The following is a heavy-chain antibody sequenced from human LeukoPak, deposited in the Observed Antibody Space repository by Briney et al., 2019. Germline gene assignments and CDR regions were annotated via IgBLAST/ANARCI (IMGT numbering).Heavy chain of an antibody. CDR2: IYYSGST. D-gene: IGHD3-10*01. V-gene: IGHV4-39*01. J-gene: IGHJ6*02. CDR3: ARHRALITMVRGVIPYYYGMDV. CDR1: GGSISSYY. Sequence: SETLSLTCTVSGGSISSYYWGWIRQPPGKGLEWIGSIYYSGSTYYNPSLKSRVTISVDTSKNQFSLKLSSVTAADTAVYYCARHRALITMVRGVIPYYYGMDVWGQGTTVTVSS.